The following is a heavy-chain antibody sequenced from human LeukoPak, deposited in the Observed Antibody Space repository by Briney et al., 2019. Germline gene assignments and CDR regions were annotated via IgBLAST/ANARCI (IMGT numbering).Heavy chain of an antibody. CDR3: ARHWLDSGTPDRFDY. CDR2: IYYSGST. Sequence: SQTLSLTCTVSGGSISSGGYYWSWIRQHPGKGLEWIGYIYYSGSTNYNPSLKSRVTISVDTSKNQFSLKLSSVTAADTAVYYCARHWLDSGTPDRFDYWGQGTLVTVSS. CDR1: GGSISSGGYY. J-gene: IGHJ4*02. V-gene: IGHV4-31*03. D-gene: IGHD3-10*01.